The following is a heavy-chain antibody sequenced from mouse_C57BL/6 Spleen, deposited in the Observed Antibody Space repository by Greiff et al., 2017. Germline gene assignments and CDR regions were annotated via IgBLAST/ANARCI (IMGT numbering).Heavy chain of an antibody. D-gene: IGHD2-5*01. CDR2: IHPTSGST. V-gene: IGHV1-64*01. Sequence: VQLQQPGAELVKPGASVKLSCKASGYTFTSYWMHWVKQRPGQGLEWIGMIHPTSGSTNYNEKFKSKATLTVDKSSSTAYMQLSSLTSEDSAVYYCARGAYYSNYGGIFDYWGQGTTLTVSS. CDR1: GYTFTSYW. J-gene: IGHJ2*01. CDR3: ARGAYYSNYGGIFDY.